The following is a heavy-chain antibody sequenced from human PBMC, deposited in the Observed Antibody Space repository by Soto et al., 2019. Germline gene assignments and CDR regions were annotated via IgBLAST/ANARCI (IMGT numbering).Heavy chain of an antibody. V-gene: IGHV3-23*01. CDR3: AKDGIRFGEDDHLDYMDV. CDR1: GFTFSSYA. D-gene: IGHD3-10*01. CDR2: ISGSGGST. J-gene: IGHJ6*03. Sequence: GGSLRLSCAASGFTFSSYAMSWVRQAPGKGLEWVSAISGSGGSTYYADSVKGRFTISRDNSKNTLYLQMNSLRAEDTAVYYCAKDGIRFGEDDHLDYMDVWGKGTTVTASS.